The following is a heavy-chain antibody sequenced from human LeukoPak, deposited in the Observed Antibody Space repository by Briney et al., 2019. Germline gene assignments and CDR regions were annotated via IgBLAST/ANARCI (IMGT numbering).Heavy chain of an antibody. Sequence: GGSLRLSCAASGFTFSSFAMTWVRQAPGKGLEWVSAISASDDNTYYADSVKGRFTISRDNSKNTLYLRMNTLRAEDTAVYYCAKVLRYSSTWYPPYWGQGTLVTVSS. CDR1: GFTFSSFA. V-gene: IGHV3-23*01. J-gene: IGHJ4*02. CDR3: AKVLRYSSTWYPPY. CDR2: ISASDDNT. D-gene: IGHD6-13*01.